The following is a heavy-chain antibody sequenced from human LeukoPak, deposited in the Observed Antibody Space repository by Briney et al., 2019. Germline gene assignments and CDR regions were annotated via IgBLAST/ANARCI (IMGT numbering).Heavy chain of an antibody. J-gene: IGHJ4*02. Sequence: PGGSLRLSCTASGFTIGNRWMHWVRQAPGRGLVWVARIFGDATGASYADSVKGRSSISRDNAKNTLYLEINNLRVEDTAVYYCARGHVFGSIQHWEYWGQGTLAIVSS. V-gene: IGHV3-74*01. CDR2: IFGDATGA. CDR3: ARGHVFGSIQHWEY. CDR1: GFTIGNRW. D-gene: IGHD3-10*01.